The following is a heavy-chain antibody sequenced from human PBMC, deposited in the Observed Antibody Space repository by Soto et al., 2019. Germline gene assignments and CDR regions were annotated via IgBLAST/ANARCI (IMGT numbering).Heavy chain of an antibody. CDR2: IYYSGST. CDR1: GGSISSYY. D-gene: IGHD5-18*01. J-gene: IGHJ3*02. V-gene: IGHV4-59*08. Sequence: QVQLQESGPGLVKPSETLSLTCTVSGGSISSYYWSWIRQPPGKGLEWIGYIYYSGSTNYNPSLKSRVTIPVATSKNQFSLKLSSVTAADTAVYYCARLGYSYGADAFDIWGQGTMVTVSS. CDR3: ARLGYSYGADAFDI.